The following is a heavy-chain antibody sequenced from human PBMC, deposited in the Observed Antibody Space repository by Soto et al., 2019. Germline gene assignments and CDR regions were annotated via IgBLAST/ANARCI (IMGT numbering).Heavy chain of an antibody. Sequence: PGGSLRLSCAASGFTFSSYSMNWVRQAPGKGLEWVSSISSSSSYIYYADSVKGRFTISRDNAKNSLYLQMNSLRAEDTAVYYCASGEGGYDKGYFDYWGQGTLVTVSS. CDR3: ASGEGGYDKGYFDY. CDR1: GFTFSSYS. CDR2: ISSSSSYI. D-gene: IGHD5-12*01. V-gene: IGHV3-21*01. J-gene: IGHJ4*02.